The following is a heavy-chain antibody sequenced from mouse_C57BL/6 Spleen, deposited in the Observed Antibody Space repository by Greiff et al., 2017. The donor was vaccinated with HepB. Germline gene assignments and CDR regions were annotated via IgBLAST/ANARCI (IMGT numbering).Heavy chain of an antibody. Sequence: EVKLMESGGGLVQPKGSLKLSCAASGFSFNTYAMNWVRQAPGKGLEWVARIRSKSNNYATYYADSVKDRFTISRDDSESMLYLQMNNLKTEDTAMYYCVRHEGEGALDYWGQGTTLTVSS. D-gene: IGHD3-1*01. CDR2: IRSKSNNYAT. V-gene: IGHV10-1*01. CDR1: GFSFNTYA. J-gene: IGHJ2*01. CDR3: VRHEGEGALDY.